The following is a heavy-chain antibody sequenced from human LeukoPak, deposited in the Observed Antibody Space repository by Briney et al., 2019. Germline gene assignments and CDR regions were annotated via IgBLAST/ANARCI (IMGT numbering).Heavy chain of an antibody. CDR2: ISYDGSNK. V-gene: IGHV3-30-3*01. Sequence: GGSLRLSCAASGFTFSSYAMHWVRQAPGEGLEWVAAISYDGSNKYYADSVKGRFTISRDNSKNTLYLQMNSLRAEDTAVYYCAGGYCSSTSCHIDYWGQGTLVTVSS. D-gene: IGHD2-2*02. J-gene: IGHJ4*02. CDR3: AGGYCSSTSCHIDY. CDR1: GFTFSSYA.